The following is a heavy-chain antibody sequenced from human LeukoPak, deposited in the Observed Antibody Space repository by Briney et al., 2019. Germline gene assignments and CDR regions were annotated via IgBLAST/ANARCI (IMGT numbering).Heavy chain of an antibody. D-gene: IGHD5-24*01. CDR2: INPSVGSA. V-gene: IGHV1-46*01. J-gene: IGHJ4*02. Sequence: ASVKVSCKASGYTFTRYYMHWVRQAPGQGLEWMGIINPSVGSASYSQKFQGRVTMTRDTSTSTVYMELSSLRSEDTAVYYCARRWEMASKAPFDYWGQGTLVTVSS. CDR1: GYTFTRYY. CDR3: ARRWEMASKAPFDY.